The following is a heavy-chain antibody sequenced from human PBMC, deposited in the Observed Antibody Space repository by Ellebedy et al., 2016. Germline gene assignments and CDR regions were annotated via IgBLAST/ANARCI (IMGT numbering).Heavy chain of an antibody. V-gene: IGHV3-21*01. CDR3: ARESGRGWFNP. J-gene: IGHJ5*02. CDR2: ISITNDI. D-gene: IGHD1-26*01. CDR1: GLAFSTYS. Sequence: GESLKISXAASGLAFSTYSMNWVRQAPGKGLEWVSSISITNDIYYADSVKGRFTVSRDNAKNSMYLEMNSLRADDTAVYYCARESGRGWFNPWGQGTLVTVSS.